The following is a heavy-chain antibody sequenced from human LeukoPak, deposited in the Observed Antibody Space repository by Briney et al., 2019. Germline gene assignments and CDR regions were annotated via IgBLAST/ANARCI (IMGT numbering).Heavy chain of an antibody. CDR1: GITFSSYG. CDR3: AKNGDRGAYCTGGTCYPYFYYYMDV. J-gene: IGHJ6*03. V-gene: IGHV3-23*01. D-gene: IGHD2-15*01. Sequence: GGSLRLSCAASGITFSSYGMSWVRQAPGKGLEWVSSISSTGGTTYYADSVKGRFTISRDNSKNTLYLQMNSLRAEDAAIYYCAKNGDRGAYCTGGTCYPYFYYYMDVWGKGTTVTI. CDR2: ISSTGGTT.